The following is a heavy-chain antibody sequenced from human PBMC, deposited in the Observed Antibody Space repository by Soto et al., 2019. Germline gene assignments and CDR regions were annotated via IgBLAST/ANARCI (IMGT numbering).Heavy chain of an antibody. CDR1: GYTFTNSG. V-gene: IGHV1-18*01. Sequence: ASVKVSCKASGYTFTNSGISWVRQAPGQGLEWMGWISTDNGNTNYAQHLQGRVSMTTDTSTSTAYMDLNSLRAEDTAVYYCARCNDWDTCYFDYWGQGTPVTVSS. CDR2: ISTDNGNT. CDR3: ARCNDWDTCYFDY. J-gene: IGHJ4*02. D-gene: IGHD3-9*01.